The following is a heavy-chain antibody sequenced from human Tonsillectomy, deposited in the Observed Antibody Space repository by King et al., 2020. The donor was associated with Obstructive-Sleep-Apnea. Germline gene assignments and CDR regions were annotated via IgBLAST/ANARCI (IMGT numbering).Heavy chain of an antibody. J-gene: IGHJ4*02. CDR1: GFTFSSYS. V-gene: IGHV3-48*01. CDR3: AREGGYCSGGSCYFHYFDY. Sequence: VQLVESGGGLVQPGGSLRLSCAASGFTFSSYSMNWVRQAPGKGLEWVLYISISSSTIYYADSVKGRFTISRDTAKKSLYQQLNSLRAEDTAVYYWAREGGYCSGGSCYFHYFDYWGQGTLVTVSS. CDR2: ISISSSTI. D-gene: IGHD2-15*01.